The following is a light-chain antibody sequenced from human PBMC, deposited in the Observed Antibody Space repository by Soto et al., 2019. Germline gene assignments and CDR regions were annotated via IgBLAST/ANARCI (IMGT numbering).Light chain of an antibody. CDR1: QSVSSN. V-gene: IGKV3D-15*01. Sequence: EIVITQSPATRSVSPVERATLSCRASQSVSSNLAWYQQKPGLAPRLLIYDAPNRATGIPDRFSGSGSGTDFTLTISSLQSEDFALYYCQQYDKWPWTFGQGTKVDIK. CDR3: QQYDKWPWT. J-gene: IGKJ1*01. CDR2: DAP.